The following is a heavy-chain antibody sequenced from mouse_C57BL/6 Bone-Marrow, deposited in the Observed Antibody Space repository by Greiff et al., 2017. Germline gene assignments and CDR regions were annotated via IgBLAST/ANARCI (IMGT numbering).Heavy chain of an antibody. D-gene: IGHD1-1*02. CDR3: ARGGNNVWYYFDY. V-gene: IGHV1-47*01. CDR2: FHPYNDDT. Sequence: QVQLKESGAELVKPGASVKMSCKASGYTFTTYPIEWMKQNHGKSLEWIGNFHPYNDDTKYNEKFKGKATLTVEKSSNTVYLELSRLTSDDSAVYYCARGGNNVWYYFDYWGQGTTLTVSS. J-gene: IGHJ2*01. CDR1: GYTFTTYP.